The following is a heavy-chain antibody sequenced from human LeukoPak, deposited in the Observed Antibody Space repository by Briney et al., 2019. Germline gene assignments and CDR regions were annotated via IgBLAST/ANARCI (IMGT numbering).Heavy chain of an antibody. CDR1: GYTFTGYY. CDR2: INPNSGAT. D-gene: IGHD3-22*01. Sequence: ASVKVSCKASGYTFTGYYMHWVRQAPGQGLEWMGRINPNSGATNYAQKFQGRVTMTRDTSISTAYMELTRLRSDDTAVYYCARATFDSSGRDYFDYWGQGTLVTVS. J-gene: IGHJ4*02. V-gene: IGHV1-2*06. CDR3: ARATFDSSGRDYFDY.